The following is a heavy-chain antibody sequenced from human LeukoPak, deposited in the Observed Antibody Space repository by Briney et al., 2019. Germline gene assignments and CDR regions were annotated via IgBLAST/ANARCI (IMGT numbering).Heavy chain of an antibody. D-gene: IGHD2-15*01. J-gene: IGHJ4*02. Sequence: PGGSLRLSCAASGFTFSNFWMSWVRQAPGKGLEWVANINKDGNKKSYVDSVKGRFTISRDNAKNSLDLQMNSLRAEDTAIYYCAREVAVVVAADPYFDYWGQGTLVTVSS. V-gene: IGHV3-7*01. CDR3: AREVAVVVAADPYFDY. CDR2: INKDGNKK. CDR1: GFTFSNFW.